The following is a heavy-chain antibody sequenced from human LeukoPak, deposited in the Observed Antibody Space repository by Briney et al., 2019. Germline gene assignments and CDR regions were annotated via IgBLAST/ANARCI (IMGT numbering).Heavy chain of an antibody. CDR3: ARPTRSAGTYGMDV. D-gene: IGHD3-3*01. J-gene: IGHJ6*02. CDR2: IDPNDSYT. V-gene: IGHV5-10-1*01. CDR1: GYSFTSYW. Sequence: GESLKISCKGSGYSFTSYWISWVRQMPGKGLEWMGRIDPNDSYTNYSPSFQGHATISADKSISTAYLQWSSLKASDTAMYYCARPTRSAGTYGMDVWGQGTTVTVSS.